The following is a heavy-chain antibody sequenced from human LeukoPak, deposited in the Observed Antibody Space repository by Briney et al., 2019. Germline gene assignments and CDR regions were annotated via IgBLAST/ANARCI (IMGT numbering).Heavy chain of an antibody. Sequence: GGSLRLSCAASGITVNTNYVSWVRQAPGKGLEWVSIIYSGGATFYADSVKGRFTISRESSKNTLWLQMNSLRAEDTAVYYCARLHYDVLTGPFDYWGQGTLVTVSS. V-gene: IGHV3-66*04. CDR2: IYSGGAT. J-gene: IGHJ4*02. CDR1: GITVNTNY. CDR3: ARLHYDVLTGPFDY. D-gene: IGHD3-9*01.